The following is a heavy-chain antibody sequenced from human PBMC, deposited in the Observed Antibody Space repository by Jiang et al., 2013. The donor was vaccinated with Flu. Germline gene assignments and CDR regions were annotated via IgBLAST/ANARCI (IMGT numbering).Heavy chain of an antibody. J-gene: IGHJ3*02. Sequence: GPGLVKPSETLSLTCNVSGGSISSNYWSWIRQPPGKGLEWIGYIYYSGSANYNPSLKSRVTISVDTSKNQFSLKLSSVTAADTAVYYCARVVRVWELGAFDIWGQGTMVTVSS. CDR3: ARVVRVWELGAFDI. V-gene: IGHV4-59*01. CDR2: IYYSGSA. CDR1: GGSISSNY. D-gene: IGHD1-26*01.